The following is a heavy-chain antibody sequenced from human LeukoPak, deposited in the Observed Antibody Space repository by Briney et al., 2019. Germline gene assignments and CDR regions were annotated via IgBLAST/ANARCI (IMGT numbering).Heavy chain of an antibody. Sequence: GGSLRLSCVASGFTFSNYWMHWVRQPPGKGLVWVSRIYVDGRTTNYADSVKGRFTISRDNAKNTVYLEMNSLSVEDTATYYCTRDFRSADLWGQGTLVTVTS. J-gene: IGHJ5*02. V-gene: IGHV3-74*01. CDR1: GFTFSNYW. CDR2: IYVDGRTT. CDR3: TRDFRSADL.